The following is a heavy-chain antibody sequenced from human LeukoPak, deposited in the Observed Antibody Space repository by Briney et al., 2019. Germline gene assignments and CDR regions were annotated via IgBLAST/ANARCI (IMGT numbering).Heavy chain of an antibody. J-gene: IGHJ4*02. CDR2: INHSGST. CDR1: GGSISGYY. V-gene: IGHV4-34*01. CDR3: ASPIGY. Sequence: SETLSLTCTVSGGSISGYYWSWIRQPPGKGLEWIGEINHSGSTNYNPSLKSRVTISVDTFKNQFSLKLSSVTAAGTAVYYCASPIGYWGQGTLVTVSS.